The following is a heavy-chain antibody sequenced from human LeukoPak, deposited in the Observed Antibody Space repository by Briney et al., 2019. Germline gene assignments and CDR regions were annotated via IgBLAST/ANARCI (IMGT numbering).Heavy chain of an antibody. J-gene: IGHJ4*02. CDR3: ARNDSSGYFDY. V-gene: IGHV4-38-2*01. CDR1: GYSISSGYY. CDR2: IYYSGST. Sequence: SETLSLTCAVSGYSISSGYYWGWIRHPPGNGLECIGSIYYSGSTHYTPSLKSRVTISVDTSQNQLYLKLSSVTAADTAVYYCARNDSSGYFDYWGQGTLVTVSS. D-gene: IGHD3-22*01.